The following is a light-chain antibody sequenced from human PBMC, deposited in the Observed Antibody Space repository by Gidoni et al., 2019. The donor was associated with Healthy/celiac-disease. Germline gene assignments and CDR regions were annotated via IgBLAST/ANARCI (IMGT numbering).Light chain of an antibody. J-gene: IGKJ2*01. CDR3: QQRSNWPPWYT. Sequence: ELLLTQSPATLSLSPGERATLSCRASQSVSSYLAWYQQKPGQAPSLLIYDASTRATGIPARFSGSGSGTDFTLTISSLEPEDFAVYYCQQRSNWPPWYTFGQGTKLEIK. V-gene: IGKV3-11*01. CDR1: QSVSSY. CDR2: DAS.